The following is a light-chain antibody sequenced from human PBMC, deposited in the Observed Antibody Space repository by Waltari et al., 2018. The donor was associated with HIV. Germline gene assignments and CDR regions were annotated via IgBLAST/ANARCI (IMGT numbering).Light chain of an antibody. Sequence: QSALTQPPSASGSPGQSVTLSCTGTSSDVGGYNYVSWHQQHPGKAPKLMIYDVITRSSGVPDRFSGSKSGNTASLTVSGLQPEDEADYYCSSHAGSKVVFGGGTRLTVL. V-gene: IGLV2-8*01. CDR3: SSHAGSKVV. CDR2: DVI. J-gene: IGLJ2*01. CDR1: SSDVGGYNY.